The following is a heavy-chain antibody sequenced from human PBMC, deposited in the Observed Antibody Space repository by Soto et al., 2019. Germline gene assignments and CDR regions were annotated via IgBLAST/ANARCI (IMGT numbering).Heavy chain of an antibody. J-gene: IGHJ4*02. D-gene: IGHD4-17*01. CDR1: GGSISSGGYS. CDR3: ARGTTTVTTFDY. CDR2: IYHSGST. Sequence: LSLTCAVSGGSISSGGYSWSWIRQPPGKGLECIGYIYHSGSTYYNPSLKSRVTISVDRSKNQLSLKLSSVTAADTAVYYCARGTTTVTTFDYWGQGTLVTVSS. V-gene: IGHV4-30-2*01.